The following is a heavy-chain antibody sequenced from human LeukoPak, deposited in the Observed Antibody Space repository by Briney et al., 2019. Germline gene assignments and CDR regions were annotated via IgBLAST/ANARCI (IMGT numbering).Heavy chain of an antibody. J-gene: IGHJ4*02. CDR2: INPNSGGT. D-gene: IGHD4-11*01. Sequence: GASVKVSCKASGYTFTGYYMHWVRQAPGQGLEWMGRINPNSGGTNYAQKLQGRVTMTTDTSTSTAYMELRSLRSDDTAVYYCARGQVQYRWAYYFDYWGQGTLVTVSS. CDR1: GYTFTGYY. CDR3: ARGQVQYRWAYYFDY. V-gene: IGHV1-2*06.